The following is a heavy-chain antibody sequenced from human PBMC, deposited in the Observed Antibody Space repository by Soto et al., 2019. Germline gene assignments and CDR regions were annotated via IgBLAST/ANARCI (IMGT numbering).Heavy chain of an antibody. CDR1: GYTLTELS. CDR2: FDPEDGET. CDR3: ATGSELERPDAFDI. Sequence: ASVKVSCKVSGYTLTELSMHWVRQAPGKGLEWMGGFDPEDGETIYAQKFQGRVTMTEDTSTDTAYMELSSLRSEDTAVYYCATGSELERPDAFDIRGQGTMVTVSS. D-gene: IGHD1-1*01. V-gene: IGHV1-24*01. J-gene: IGHJ3*02.